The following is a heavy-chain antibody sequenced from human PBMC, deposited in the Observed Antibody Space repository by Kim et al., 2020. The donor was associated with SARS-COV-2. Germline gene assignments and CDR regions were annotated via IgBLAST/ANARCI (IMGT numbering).Heavy chain of an antibody. Sequence: PALQSPVTVSVDTSKNQFSLRVSSVTASDTAVYYCARHHWSYSRRENRFDPWGQGTLVTVSS. V-gene: IGHV4-39*01. J-gene: IGHJ5*02. D-gene: IGHD1-26*01. CDR3: ARHHWSYSRRENRFDP.